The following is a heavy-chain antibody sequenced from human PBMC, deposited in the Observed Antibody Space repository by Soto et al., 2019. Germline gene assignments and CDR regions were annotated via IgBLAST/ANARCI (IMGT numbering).Heavy chain of an antibody. CDR2: VYYSGST. Sequence: PSETLYLTCTVSGGTISTYYWTWIRQSPGKGLEWIGYVYYSGSTDYNPSLRSRVTISVDTSKNQFSLELRSVTPADTAVYYCTREYNYGHNWFHPSGQGTLVT. D-gene: IGHD3-10*01. J-gene: IGHJ5*02. CDR3: TREYNYGHNWFHP. V-gene: IGHV4-59*01. CDR1: GGTISTYY.